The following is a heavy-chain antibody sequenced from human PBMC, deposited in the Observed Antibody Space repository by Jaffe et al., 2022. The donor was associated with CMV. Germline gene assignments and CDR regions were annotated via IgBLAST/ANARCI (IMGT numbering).Heavy chain of an antibody. CDR2: ISSSSSTI. V-gene: IGHV3-48*02. CDR1: GFTFSSYS. J-gene: IGHJ2*01. D-gene: IGHD2-15*01. CDR3: ARDFRPVGRVLRWYLLWYFDL. Sequence: EVQLVESGGGLVQPGGSLRLSCAASGFTFSSYSMNWVRQAPGKGLEWVSYISSSSSTIYYADSVKGRFTISRDNAKNSLYLQMNSLRDEDTAVYYCARDFRPVGRVLRWYLLWYFDLWGRGTLVTVSS.